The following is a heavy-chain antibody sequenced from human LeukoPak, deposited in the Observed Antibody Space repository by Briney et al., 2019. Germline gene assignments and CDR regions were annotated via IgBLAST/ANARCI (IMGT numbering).Heavy chain of an antibody. CDR3: AKDKDDSSGYYYDGDAFDI. V-gene: IGHV3-30*02. CDR1: GFTFSSYW. D-gene: IGHD3-22*01. J-gene: IGHJ3*02. CDR2: IRYDGSNK. Sequence: PGGSLRLSCAASGFTFSSYWMSWVRQAPGKGLEWVAFIRYDGSNKYYADSVKGRFTISRDNSKNTLYLQMNSLRAEDTAVYYCAKDKDDSSGYYYDGDAFDIWGQGTMVTVSS.